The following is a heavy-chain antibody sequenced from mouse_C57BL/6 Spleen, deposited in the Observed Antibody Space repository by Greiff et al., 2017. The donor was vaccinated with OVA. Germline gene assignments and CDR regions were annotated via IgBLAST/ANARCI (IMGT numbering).Heavy chain of an antibody. CDR1: GYTFTSYG. Sequence: QVQLQQSGAELARPGASVKLSCKASGYTFTSYGISWVKQRTGQGLEWIGEIYPRSGNTYYNEKFKGKATLTADKSSSTAYMELRSLTSEDSAVYFCARHDTYFDVWGTGTTVTVSS. V-gene: IGHV1-81*01. J-gene: IGHJ1*03. CDR2: IYPRSGNT. CDR3: ARHDTYFDV. D-gene: IGHD2-3*01.